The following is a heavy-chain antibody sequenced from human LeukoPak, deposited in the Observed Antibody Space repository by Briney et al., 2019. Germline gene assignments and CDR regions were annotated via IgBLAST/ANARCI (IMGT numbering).Heavy chain of an antibody. V-gene: IGHV1-2*02. CDR1: GYTFTGYY. J-gene: IGHJ5*02. CDR3: ARDFLGRWLQLNWFDP. Sequence: ASVKVSCKASGYTFTGYYMHWVRQAPGQGLEWMGWINPNSGGTNYAQKFQGRVTITGDTSISTAYMELSRLRSDDTAVYYCARDFLGRWLQLNWFDPWGQGTMVTVSS. CDR2: INPNSGGT. D-gene: IGHD5-24*01.